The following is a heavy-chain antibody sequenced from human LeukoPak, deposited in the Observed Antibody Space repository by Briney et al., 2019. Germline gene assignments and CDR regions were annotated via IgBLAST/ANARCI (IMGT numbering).Heavy chain of an antibody. CDR2: ISSNGGSK. Sequence: GGSLRLSCSASGFTFSSYAMHWVRHAPGKGLEYVSAISSNGGSKYYADSVKGRFTISRDNSKNTLYLQMNSLRADDTAVYYSVKYQSLRTGIVGATPQVFDYWGQGTLVTVSS. D-gene: IGHD1-26*01. CDR3: VKYQSLRTGIVGATPQVFDY. V-gene: IGHV3-64D*06. J-gene: IGHJ4*02. CDR1: GFTFSSYA.